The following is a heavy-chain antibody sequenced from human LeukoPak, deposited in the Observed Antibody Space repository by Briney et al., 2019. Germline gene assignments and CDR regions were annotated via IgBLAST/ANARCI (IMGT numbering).Heavy chain of an antibody. CDR1: GITLSNYG. CDR3: AKCVLGDYVGPHDF. J-gene: IGHJ4*02. CDR2: ISDSGGST. D-gene: IGHD4-17*01. Sequence: GGSLRLSCAVSGITLSNYGMSWVRQAPGKGLEWVAGISDSGGSTNYADSVKGRFTISRDNPKNTLYLQMNSLRGEDTAVYYCAKCVLGDYVGPHDFWGPGTLVTVSP. V-gene: IGHV3-23*01.